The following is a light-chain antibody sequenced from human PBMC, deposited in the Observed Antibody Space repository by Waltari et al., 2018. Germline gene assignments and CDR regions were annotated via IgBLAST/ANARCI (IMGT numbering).Light chain of an antibody. Sequence: QSVLTQPPSASGTPGQRVTISCSGSSSNIGNHYVYWYQQLPGTAPKLLVYRNNQRPSGVPDRFSGSKSGTSASLAISGLRSEDEADYYCATWDDSLSANVFGSGTKMTVL. J-gene: IGLJ6*01. CDR2: RNN. CDR1: SSNIGNHY. CDR3: ATWDDSLSANV. V-gene: IGLV1-47*01.